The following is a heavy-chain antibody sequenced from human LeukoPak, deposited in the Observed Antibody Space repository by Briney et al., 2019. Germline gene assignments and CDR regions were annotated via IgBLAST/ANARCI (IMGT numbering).Heavy chain of an antibody. CDR2: IRQDGSEK. CDR3: ARGCGHASRPYYLDS. CDR1: GFSFSTYW. Sequence: LPGGSLRLSCAASGFSFSTYWMSWVRQAPGKGPEWVATIRQDGSEKLYVGSVKGRFTISRDNAQSSLDLQMNSLRAEDTAVYYCARGCGHASRPYYLDSWGQGTLVTVSS. J-gene: IGHJ4*02. V-gene: IGHV3-7*01. D-gene: IGHD2-21*01.